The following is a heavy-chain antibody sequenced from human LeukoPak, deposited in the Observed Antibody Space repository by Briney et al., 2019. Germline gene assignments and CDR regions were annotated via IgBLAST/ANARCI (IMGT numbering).Heavy chain of an antibody. J-gene: IGHJ4*02. Sequence: SETLSLTCTVSGGSISSYYWSWIRQPPGKGLEWIGYIYYSGGTNYNPSLKSRVTISVDTSKNQFSLKLSSVTAADTAVYYCARHGGDSGSYGDWGQGTLVTVSS. CDR1: GGSISSYY. CDR3: ARHGGDSGSYGD. CDR2: IYYSGGT. V-gene: IGHV4-59*08. D-gene: IGHD1-26*01.